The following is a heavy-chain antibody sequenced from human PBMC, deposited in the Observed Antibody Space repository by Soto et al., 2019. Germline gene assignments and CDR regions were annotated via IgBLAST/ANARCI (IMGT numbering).Heavy chain of an antibody. CDR3: PRLPYSYVSLYFFDS. CDR2: ISDKGGST. V-gene: IGHV3-23*01. CDR1: GFTFSNYA. D-gene: IGHD5-18*01. Sequence: EVQVLESGGGLVQPGGSLRLACAASGFTFSNYAVSWVRQSPGRGLEWVASISDKGGSTKYADSVNGRFTISRDNSRHALYLQMDTLRAENTAVSYCPRLPYSYVSLYFFDSLGQGSLVTVSS. J-gene: IGHJ4*02.